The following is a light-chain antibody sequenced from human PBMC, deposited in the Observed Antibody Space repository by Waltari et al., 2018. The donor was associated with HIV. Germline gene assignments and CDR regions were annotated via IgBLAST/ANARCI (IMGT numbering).Light chain of an antibody. CDR2: EVT. V-gene: IGLV2-8*01. CDR3: SSFAGTHKL. Sequence: QSALTQSTSASGSPGQSVNISCSGANSAISDYNYVSWYQQHSDRPPKLIIFEVTKRPSGVPDRFSGSKSGNTASLFVSGLQPEDEATYFCSSFAGTHKLFGGGTKLTVL. J-gene: IGLJ2*01. CDR1: NSAISDYNY.